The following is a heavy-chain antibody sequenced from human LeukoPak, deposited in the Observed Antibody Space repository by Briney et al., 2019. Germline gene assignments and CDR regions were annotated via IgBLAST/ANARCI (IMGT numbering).Heavy chain of an antibody. V-gene: IGHV1-69*04. Sequence: GSSVKVSCKASGGIFSSYTFNWVRQAPGQGLEWMGRAIPILGIATYAQKFQGRITITADKSTSTAYMELSSLGSDDTAMYYCAREPDVDMSTFRGEAFDIWGQGTMVTVSS. CDR2: AIPILGIA. CDR1: GGIFSSYT. J-gene: IGHJ3*02. CDR3: AREPDVDMSTFRGEAFDI. D-gene: IGHD5-24*01.